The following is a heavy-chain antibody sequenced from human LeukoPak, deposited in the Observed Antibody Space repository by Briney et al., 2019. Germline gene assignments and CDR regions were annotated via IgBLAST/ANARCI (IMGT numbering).Heavy chain of an antibody. D-gene: IGHD4-17*01. Sequence: PGGSLRLSCAASGFTFSSYAISWVRQAPGKGLEWVSAISGGGGSTYYADSVKGRFTISRDNSKNTLYLQMNSLRAEDTAVYYCAKTLAGEALEYFQHWGQGTLVTVSS. J-gene: IGHJ1*01. CDR2: ISGGGGST. V-gene: IGHV3-23*01. CDR1: GFTFSSYA. CDR3: AKTLAGEALEYFQH.